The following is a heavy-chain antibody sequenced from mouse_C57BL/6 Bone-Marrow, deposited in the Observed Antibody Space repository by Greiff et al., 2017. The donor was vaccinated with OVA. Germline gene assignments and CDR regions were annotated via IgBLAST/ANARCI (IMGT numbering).Heavy chain of an antibody. Sequence: QVQLQQPGAELVKPGASVKMSCKASGYTFTSYWITWVKQRPGQGLEWIGDIYHGSGSTNYNEKFKSKATLTVDTSSSTAYMQLSSLTSEDSAVYYCARAGGYYGKEDFDYWGQGTTLTVSS. V-gene: IGHV1-55*01. CDR1: GYTFTSYW. CDR2: IYHGSGST. CDR3: ARAGGYYGKEDFDY. D-gene: IGHD1-1*01. J-gene: IGHJ2*01.